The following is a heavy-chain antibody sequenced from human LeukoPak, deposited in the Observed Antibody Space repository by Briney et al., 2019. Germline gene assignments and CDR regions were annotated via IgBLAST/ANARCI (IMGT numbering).Heavy chain of an antibody. Sequence: GGSLRLSCSASGFTFSSYAMHWVRQAPGKGLEYVSAISSNGGSTYYADSVKGRFTISRDNSKNTLYLQMSSLRADDTAVYYCVTNTASTRVPGDYWYHGTLVTVTS. J-gene: IGHJ4*01. CDR3: VTNTASTRVPGDY. V-gene: IGHV3-64D*06. CDR2: ISSNGGST. CDR1: GFTFSSYA. D-gene: IGHD2-21*02.